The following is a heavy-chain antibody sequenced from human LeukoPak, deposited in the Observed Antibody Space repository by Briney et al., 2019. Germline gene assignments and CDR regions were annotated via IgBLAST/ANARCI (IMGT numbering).Heavy chain of an antibody. CDR3: ARTKLQLWSTHREPGKRYYFDY. J-gene: IGHJ4*02. CDR2: INHSGST. D-gene: IGHD5-18*01. CDR1: GGSFSGYY. V-gene: IGHV4-34*01. Sequence: SETLSFTCAVYGGSFSGYYWSWIRQPPGKGLEWIGEINHSGSTNDNPSLKSRDTISVDTSKNQFSLKLSSVTAPDTAVYYCARTKLQLWSTHREPGKRYYFDYWGQGTLVTVSS.